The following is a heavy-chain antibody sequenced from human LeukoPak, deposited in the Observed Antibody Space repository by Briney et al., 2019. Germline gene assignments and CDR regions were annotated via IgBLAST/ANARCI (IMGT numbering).Heavy chain of an antibody. D-gene: IGHD2-2*01. Sequence: SETLSLTCTVSGGSISSSSYYWGWIRQPPGKGLEWIGEINHSGSTNYNPSLKSRVTISVDTSKNQFSLKLSSVTAADTAVYYCAREVAGSSAFDYWGQGTLVTVSS. CDR1: GGSISSSSYY. CDR2: INHSGST. J-gene: IGHJ4*02. CDR3: AREVAGSSAFDY. V-gene: IGHV4-39*07.